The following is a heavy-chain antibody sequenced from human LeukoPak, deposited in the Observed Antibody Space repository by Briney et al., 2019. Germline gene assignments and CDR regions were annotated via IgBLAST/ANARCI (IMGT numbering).Heavy chain of an antibody. D-gene: IGHD1-1*01. CDR3: ARYRKTAYYYYYSMDV. J-gene: IGHJ6*03. CDR2: IYHSGST. CDR1: GYSISSDYY. V-gene: IGHV4-38-2*02. Sequence: PSETLSLTCTVSGYSISSDYYWGWIRQPPGKGVEWIGSIYHSGSTCYNPSLKSRFTISVDTSTRQYSLKLSSVTAAATAVYYCARYRKTAYYYYYSMDVWGKGTTVTVSS.